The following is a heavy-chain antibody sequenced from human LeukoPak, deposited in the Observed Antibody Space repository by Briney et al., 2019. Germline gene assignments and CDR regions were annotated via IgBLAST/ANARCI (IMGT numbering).Heavy chain of an antibody. CDR3: AKDRGYTIAATDY. CDR2: ISNSGVST. V-gene: IGHV3-23*01. CDR1: GFTFSSYA. D-gene: IGHD6-13*01. Sequence: GGSLRLSCAASGFTFSSYAMSWVRQAPGKGLEWVSSISNSGVSTYYADAVKGRFTISRDNSKNTLYLQINSLRAEDTAIYYCAKDRGYTIAATDYWGQGTLVTVSS. J-gene: IGHJ4*02.